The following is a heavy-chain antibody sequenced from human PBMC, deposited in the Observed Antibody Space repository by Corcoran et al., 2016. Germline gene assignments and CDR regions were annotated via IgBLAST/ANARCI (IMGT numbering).Heavy chain of an antibody. Sequence: QVQLQQWGAGLLKPSETLSLTCAVYGGSFSGYYWSWIRQPPGKGLEWIGEINHSGSTNYNPSLKSRVTISVDTSKNQFSLKLSSVTAADTAVYYCARTGTVTRRWYFDYWGQGTLVTVSS. J-gene: IGHJ4*02. V-gene: IGHV4-34*01. D-gene: IGHD4-17*01. CDR1: GGSFSGYY. CDR3: ARTGTVTRRWYFDY. CDR2: INHSGST.